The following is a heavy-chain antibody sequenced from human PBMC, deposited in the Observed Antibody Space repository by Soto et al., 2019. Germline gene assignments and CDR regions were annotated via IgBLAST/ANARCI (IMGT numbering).Heavy chain of an antibody. CDR2: IDTAGGTV. CDR3: ARVKLTGDSWEAFDI. D-gene: IGHD7-27*01. Sequence: EMQLLQSGGGFVRPGGSLRLSCGASDFTFSSYSLSWVRQAPGKGLEWISYIDTAGGTVYYGDSVWGRFTISRDNARNSLYLQMNSLRDEDTAVYYCARVKLTGDSWEAFDIWGQGTVVTVSS. J-gene: IGHJ3*02. V-gene: IGHV3-48*02. CDR1: DFTFSSYS.